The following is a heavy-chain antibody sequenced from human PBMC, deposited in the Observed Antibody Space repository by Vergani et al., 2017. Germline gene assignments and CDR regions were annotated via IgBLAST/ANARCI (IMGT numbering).Heavy chain of an antibody. V-gene: IGHV3-23*04. CDR2: ISGSGGST. CDR3: AKDISPYSSGLHDAFDI. CDR1: GFTFSNDW. J-gene: IGHJ3*02. Sequence: EVQLVESGGGLVKPGGSLRLSCAASGFTFSNDWMSWVRQAPGKGLEWVSAISGSGGSTYYADSVKGRFTISRDNSKNSLYLQMNSLRAEDTALYYCAKDISPYSSGLHDAFDIWGQGTMVTVSS. D-gene: IGHD6-19*01.